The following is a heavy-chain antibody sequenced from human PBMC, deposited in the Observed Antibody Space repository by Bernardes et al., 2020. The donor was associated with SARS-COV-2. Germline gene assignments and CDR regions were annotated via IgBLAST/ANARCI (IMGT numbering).Heavy chain of an antibody. Sequence: KSACNASGDTLTNSCIIGLREAPEEGLEWLGWINAHNGHTNDAQNVQDRDTLTTDTSTSTAYMEMTSLPSDDTAVYYCARPRSAVVLSGVSNWFDPWVQGTLGTVSS. D-gene: IGHD2-2*01. J-gene: IGHJ5*02. V-gene: IGHV1-18*01. CDR2: INAHNGHT. CDR3: ARPRSAVVLSGVSNWFDP. CDR1: GDTLTNSC.